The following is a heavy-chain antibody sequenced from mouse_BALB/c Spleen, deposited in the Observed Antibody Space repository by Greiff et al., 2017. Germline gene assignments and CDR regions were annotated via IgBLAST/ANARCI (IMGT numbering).Heavy chain of an antibody. CDR1: GFSLTGYG. CDR2: IWSGGST. CDR3: ARKGGYDVGWFAY. J-gene: IGHJ3*01. V-gene: IGHV2-2*02. Sequence: VMLVESGPGLVAPSQSLSITCTVSGFSLTGYGVHWVRQSPGKGLEWLGVIWSGGSTDYNAAFISRLSISKDNSKSQVFFKMNSLQANDTAIYYCARKGGYDVGWFAYWGQGTLVTVSA. D-gene: IGHD2-2*01.